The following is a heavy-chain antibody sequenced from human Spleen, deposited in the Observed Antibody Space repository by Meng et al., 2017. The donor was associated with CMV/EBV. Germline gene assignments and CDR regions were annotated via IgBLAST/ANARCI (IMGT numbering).Heavy chain of an antibody. CDR1: GYAFTSYD. CDR2: MNPNSGNT. J-gene: IGHJ1*01. V-gene: IGHV1-8*01. CDR3: TRGAGGKH. D-gene: IGHD1-26*01. Sequence: VSCKASGYAFTSYDINWVRQATGQGLEWMGWMNPNSGNTGYEQRFQGRVTMTRNNSITTAYMELSSLRSEDTAIYYCTRGAGGKHWGQGTLVTVSS.